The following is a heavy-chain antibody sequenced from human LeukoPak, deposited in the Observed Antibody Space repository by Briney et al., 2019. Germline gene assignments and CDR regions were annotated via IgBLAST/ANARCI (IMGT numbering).Heavy chain of an antibody. J-gene: IGHJ4*02. CDR1: GYTFTSYD. CDR3: ARGGGYDYVVDY. Sequence: ASVKVSCKASGYTFTSYDINWVRQATGQGLEWMGWMNPNSGNTGYAQKFQGRVTITRNTSISTAYMELSSLRSEDTAVYYCARGGGYDYVVDYWGQGTLVTVSS. D-gene: IGHD5-12*01. CDR2: MNPNSGNT. V-gene: IGHV1-8*01.